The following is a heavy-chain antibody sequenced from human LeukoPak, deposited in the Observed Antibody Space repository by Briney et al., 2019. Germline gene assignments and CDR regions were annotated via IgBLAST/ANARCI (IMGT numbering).Heavy chain of an antibody. D-gene: IGHD5-18*01. CDR2: ISGFNGNT. CDR3: ARDNGSYGDY. V-gene: IGHV1-18*01. CDR1: GYTFTRYG. Sequence: ASVKVSCKTSGYTFTRYGISWMRQAPGQGLEWMGWISGFNGNTNYAQKLQGRVTMTTDTSTSTAYMELRSLRSDDTAVYYCARDNGSYGDYWGQGTLVTVSS. J-gene: IGHJ4*02.